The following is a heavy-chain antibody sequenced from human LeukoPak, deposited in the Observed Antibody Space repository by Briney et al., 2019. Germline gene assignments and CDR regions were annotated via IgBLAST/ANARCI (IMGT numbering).Heavy chain of an antibody. V-gene: IGHV1-8*03. Sequence: SVKVSCKASGYTFTSYDINWVRQATGQGLEWMGWMNPNSGNTGYAQKFQGRVTITRNTSISTAYMELSSLRSEDTAVYYCARGRSKGSSSSVDYWGQGTLVTVSS. CDR3: ARGRSKGSSSSVDY. J-gene: IGHJ4*02. CDR2: MNPNSGNT. D-gene: IGHD6-6*01. CDR1: GYTFTSYD.